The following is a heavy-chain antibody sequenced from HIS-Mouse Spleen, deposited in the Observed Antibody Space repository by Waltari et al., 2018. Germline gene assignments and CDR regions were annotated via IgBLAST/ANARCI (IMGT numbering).Heavy chain of an antibody. CDR2: IYLSWGN. D-gene: IGHD6-13*01. CDR3: AGEIPYSSSWYGWYFDL. V-gene: IGHV4-39*07. Sequence: QLQLQESGPGLVKPSETLSLTCTVSGGSISSSSYYWGWIRQPPGKGLEWIGSIYLSWGNYYNPVLKSRITISVDTAKDQFSLKLGSVTAADTAVYYCAGEIPYSSSWYGWYFDLWGRGTLVTVSS. CDR1: GGSISSSSYY. J-gene: IGHJ2*01.